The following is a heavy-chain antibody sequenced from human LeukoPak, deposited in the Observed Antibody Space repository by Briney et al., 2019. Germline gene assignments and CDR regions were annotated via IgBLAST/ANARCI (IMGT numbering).Heavy chain of an antibody. V-gene: IGHV1-2*02. CDR3: ARGSYGDY. Sequence: GASVTVSCKASGYTFTGYYMHWVRQAPGQGLEWMGWINPHSGGTNYAQNLQGRVTMTTDTSTSTAYMDLRSLRSDDTAVYYCARGSYGDYWGQGTLVTVSS. J-gene: IGHJ4*02. D-gene: IGHD3-10*01. CDR2: INPHSGGT. CDR1: GYTFTGYY.